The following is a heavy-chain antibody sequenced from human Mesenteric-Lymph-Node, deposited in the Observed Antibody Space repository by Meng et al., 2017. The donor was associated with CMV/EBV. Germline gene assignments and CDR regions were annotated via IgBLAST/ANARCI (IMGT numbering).Heavy chain of an antibody. V-gene: IGHV6-1*01. CDR1: GDSVSYRSTT. J-gene: IGHJ4*02. CDR3: TTGRGDGSYSSFDY. CDR2: TYYRSKWYI. Sequence: SQTLSLTCAISGDSVSYRSTTWNWIRQSPSRGLEWLGRTYYRSKWYIDYALSVKSRITINPDTSKNQFSLHLNSVTPEDTAVYYCTTGRGDGSYSSFDYWGQGILVTVSS. D-gene: IGHD1-26*01.